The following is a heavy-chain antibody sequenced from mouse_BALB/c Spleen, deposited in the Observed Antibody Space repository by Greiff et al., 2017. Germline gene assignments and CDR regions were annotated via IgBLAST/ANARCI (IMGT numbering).Heavy chain of an antibody. J-gene: IGHJ3*01. V-gene: IGHV1-80*01. D-gene: IGHD3-2*01. CDR1: GYAFSSYW. Sequence: LEESGAELVRPGSSVKISCKASGYAFSSYWMNWVKQRPGQGLEWIGQIYPGDGDTNYNGKFKDKTTLTADKSSSTAYMQLSSLTSEDSAVYYCARGGTARALAFAYWGQGTLVTVSA. CDR2: IYPGDGDT. CDR3: ARGGTARALAFAY.